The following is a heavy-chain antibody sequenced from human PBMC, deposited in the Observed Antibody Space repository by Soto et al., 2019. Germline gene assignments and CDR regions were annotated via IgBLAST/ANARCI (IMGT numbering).Heavy chain of an antibody. V-gene: IGHV1-46*01. D-gene: IGHD1-26*01. CDR3: ARDWNSGSYGTLPEDGW. CDR1: GYTFTSYY. CDR2: INPSGGST. Sequence: ASVKVSCKASGYTFTSYYMHWVRQAPGQELEWMGIINPSGGSTSYAQKFQGRFTMTRDTSTSTVYMELSSLRSEDTAVYYGARDWNSGSYGTLPEDGWWGQGTLVTVSS. J-gene: IGHJ4*02.